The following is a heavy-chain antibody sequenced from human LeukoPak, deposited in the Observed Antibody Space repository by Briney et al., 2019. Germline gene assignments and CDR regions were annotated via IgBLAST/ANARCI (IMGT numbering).Heavy chain of an antibody. CDR2: INHSGST. V-gene: IGHV4-34*01. Sequence: SETLSLTCGVNGGPFSGYYWSWIRQPPGKGLEWIGEINHSGSTNYNPSLKSRVTISVDTSKNQFSLKLSSVTAADTAVYYCARQYSSGWYKGYFQYWGQGTLVTVSS. D-gene: IGHD6-19*01. CDR1: GGPFSGYY. CDR3: ARQYSSGWYKGYFQY. J-gene: IGHJ1*01.